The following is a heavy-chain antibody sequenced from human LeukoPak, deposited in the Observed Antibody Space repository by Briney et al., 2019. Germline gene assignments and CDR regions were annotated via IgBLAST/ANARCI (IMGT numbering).Heavy chain of an antibody. J-gene: IGHJ5*02. Sequence: ASVKVSCKASGYTFTGYHMHWVRQAPGQGLEWMGWINPNSGGTNYAQKFQGRVTMTRDTSISTAYMELSRLRSDDTAVYYCAIAKDNWNYLIINWFDPWGKGTLVTVSS. CDR1: GYTFTGYH. CDR3: AIAKDNWNYLIINWFDP. V-gene: IGHV1-2*02. D-gene: IGHD1-7*01. CDR2: INPNSGGT.